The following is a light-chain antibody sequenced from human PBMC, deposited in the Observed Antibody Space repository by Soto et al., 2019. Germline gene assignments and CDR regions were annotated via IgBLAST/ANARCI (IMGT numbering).Light chain of an antibody. Sequence: EVAMAQTPVTLSVSPGERATLYCRASQRVNINLAWYQQKPGQAPRLLIYGASTRATGIPARFSGSGSGTDFTLTVSGLQPEDFATYCCQQLSSYPSTFGGGTKVDNK. CDR3: QQLSSYPST. CDR1: QRVNIN. V-gene: IGKV3-15*01. CDR2: GAS. J-gene: IGKJ4*01.